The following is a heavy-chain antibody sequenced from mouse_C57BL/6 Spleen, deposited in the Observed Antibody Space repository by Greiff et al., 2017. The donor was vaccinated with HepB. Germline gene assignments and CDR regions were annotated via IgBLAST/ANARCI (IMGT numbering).Heavy chain of an antibody. Sequence: VQLQQSGAELVKPGASVKLSCKASGYTFTSYWMHWVKQRPGQGLEWIGMIHPNSGSTNYNEKFKSKATLTVDKSSSTAYMQLRSLPSEDAAVYYCAIEDYYGSSHYFDYWGQGTTLTVSS. V-gene: IGHV1-64*01. J-gene: IGHJ2*01. CDR3: AIEDYYGSSHYFDY. CDR1: GYTFTSYW. CDR2: IHPNSGST. D-gene: IGHD1-1*01.